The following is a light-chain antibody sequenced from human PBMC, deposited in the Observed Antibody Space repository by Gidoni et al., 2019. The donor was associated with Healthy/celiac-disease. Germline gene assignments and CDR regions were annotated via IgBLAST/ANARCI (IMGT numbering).Light chain of an antibody. Sequence: QTVVTKEPSFSVYTGGTVTLTCGLSSGSVSTSYYHSWYPQTPGHDPRTLNYSTNTRSSGVPDRFSGSILGIKAALTITGSQADDESDYYCVLYICSCFWVFGVGTKLTVL. J-gene: IGLJ3*02. CDR1: SGSVSTSYY. CDR2: STN. CDR3: VLYICSCFWV. V-gene: IGLV8-61*01.